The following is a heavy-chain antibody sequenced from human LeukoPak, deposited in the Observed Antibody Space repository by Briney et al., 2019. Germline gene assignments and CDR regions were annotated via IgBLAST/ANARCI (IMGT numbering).Heavy chain of an antibody. V-gene: IGHV4-38-2*02. CDR3: AREGKGSGWSNNIQN. Sequence: PSETLSLTCAVSGYSISTAYFWGWIRQPPGKGLEWIGCIYRTGSTYYNPSLESRVTISVDTSRNQFSLKLRSVTAADTAVYYCAREGKGSGWSNNIQNWDQGTLVTVSS. D-gene: IGHD6-19*01. CDR1: GYSISTAYF. CDR2: IYRTGST. J-gene: IGHJ1*01.